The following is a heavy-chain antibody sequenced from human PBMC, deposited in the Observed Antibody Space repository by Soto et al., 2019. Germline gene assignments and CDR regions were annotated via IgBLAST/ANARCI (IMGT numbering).Heavy chain of an antibody. CDR3: AVGTTGGDYVRAWFDP. V-gene: IGHV4-34*01. D-gene: IGHD4-17*01. J-gene: IGHJ5*02. Sequence: QEQLQQWGAGLLKPWQTLSLTCAAYGGSFSGYYCSWSRQPPGKGLEWIGEINHSGSTNYNPSLKRRVTISVDTSKNQFSLKLSSVTAADTAVYYCAVGTTGGDYVRAWFDPWGQGTLVTVSS. CDR2: INHSGST. CDR1: GGSFSGYY.